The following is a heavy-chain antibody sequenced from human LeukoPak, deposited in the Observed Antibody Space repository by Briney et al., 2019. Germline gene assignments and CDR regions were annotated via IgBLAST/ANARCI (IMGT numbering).Heavy chain of an antibody. CDR2: IRYDGSNK. CDR3: ARDDGGNFNDAFDI. V-gene: IGHV3-30*02. J-gene: IGHJ3*02. CDR1: GFTFSSYG. D-gene: IGHD4-23*01. Sequence: HPGGSLRLSCAASGFTFSSYGMHWVRQAPGKGLEWVAFIRYDGSNKYYADSVKGRFTISRDNSKNTLYLQMNSLRAEDTAVYYCARDDGGNFNDAFDIWGQGTMVTVSS.